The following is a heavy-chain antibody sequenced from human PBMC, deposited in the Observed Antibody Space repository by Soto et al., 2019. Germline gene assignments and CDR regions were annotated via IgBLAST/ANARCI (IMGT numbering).Heavy chain of an antibody. CDR1: GFTVSNNF. Sequence: DVQVVESGGGLVQPGGSLRLSCAASGFTVSNNFMSWVRQAPGKGLEWVSIIKNSAGTEYADSVKGRFTISTDNSKNTVPRHTNSVRAEDTAVYHCARDFLGVTATWVAFDIWGQWTKVPVSS. V-gene: IGHV3-66*01. D-gene: IGHD2-21*02. CDR2: IKNSAGT. J-gene: IGHJ3*02. CDR3: ARDFLGVTATWVAFDI.